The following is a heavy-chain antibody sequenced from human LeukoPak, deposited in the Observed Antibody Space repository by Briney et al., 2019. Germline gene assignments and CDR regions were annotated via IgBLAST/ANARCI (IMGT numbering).Heavy chain of an antibody. V-gene: IGHV3-74*01. CDR3: TGSYFWFDP. CDR1: GFTFSSYW. D-gene: IGHD1-26*01. J-gene: IGHJ5*02. CDR2: INSDGSST. Sequence: PGGSLRLSCAASGFTFSSYWMHWVRQDPGKGLVWVSRINSDGSSTSFADSVKGRFTISRDNAKNSLFLQMNSLRAEDTALYYCTGSYFWFDPWGQGTLVTVSS.